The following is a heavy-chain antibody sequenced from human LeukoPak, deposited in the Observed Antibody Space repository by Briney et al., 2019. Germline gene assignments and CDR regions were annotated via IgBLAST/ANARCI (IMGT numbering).Heavy chain of an antibody. CDR1: GFTFSSYE. V-gene: IGHV3-48*03. Sequence: PGGSLRLSCAASGFTFSSYEMNWVRQAPGKGLEWVSYISSGGSTIYYADSVGGRFTISRDNAKNSLYLQMNSLRAEDTAVYYCARRLYSSSSFDYWGQGTLVTVSS. CDR3: ARRLYSSSSFDY. CDR2: ISSGGSTI. J-gene: IGHJ4*02. D-gene: IGHD6-6*01.